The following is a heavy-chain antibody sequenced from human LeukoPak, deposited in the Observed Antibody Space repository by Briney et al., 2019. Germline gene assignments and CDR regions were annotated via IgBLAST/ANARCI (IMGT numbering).Heavy chain of an antibody. D-gene: IGHD3-9*01. CDR3: AREGERGYDILTGYSEKGTGLAQGAFDI. CDR2: IKQDGSEK. V-gene: IGHV3-7*03. CDR1: EFTFSSYW. Sequence: GGSLRLSCAASEFTFSSYWMSWVRQAPGKGLEWVANIKQDGSEKYYVDSVKGRFTISRDNAKNSLYLQMNSLRAEDTAVYYCAREGERGYDILTGYSEKGTGLAQGAFDIWGQGTMVTVSS. J-gene: IGHJ3*02.